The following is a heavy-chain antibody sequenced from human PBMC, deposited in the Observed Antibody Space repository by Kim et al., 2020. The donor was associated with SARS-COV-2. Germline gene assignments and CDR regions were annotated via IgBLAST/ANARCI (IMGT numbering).Heavy chain of an antibody. Sequence: GGSLRLSCAASGFTFDDYAMHWVRQAPGKGLEWVSGISWNSGSIGYADSVKGRFTISRDNAKNSLYLQMNSLRAEDTALYYCAKEVYGDYYGMDVWGQGTTVTVSS. CDR1: GFTFDDYA. CDR2: ISWNSGSI. J-gene: IGHJ6*02. D-gene: IGHD4-17*01. V-gene: IGHV3-9*01. CDR3: AKEVYGDYYGMDV.